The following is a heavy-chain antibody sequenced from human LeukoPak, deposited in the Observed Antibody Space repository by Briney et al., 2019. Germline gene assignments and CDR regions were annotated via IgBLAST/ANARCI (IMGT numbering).Heavy chain of an antibody. CDR1: GGSFSGYY. D-gene: IGHD3-22*01. J-gene: IGHJ4*02. V-gene: IGHV4-34*01. CDR3: ARNYYDSSGYYYDDY. CDR2: INHSGST. Sequence: NPSETLSLTCAVYGGSFSGYYWSWIRQPPGKGLEWIGEINHSGSTNYNPSLKSRVTISVDTSKNQFSLKLSSVTAADTAVYYCARNYYDSSGYYYDDYWGQGTLVTVSS.